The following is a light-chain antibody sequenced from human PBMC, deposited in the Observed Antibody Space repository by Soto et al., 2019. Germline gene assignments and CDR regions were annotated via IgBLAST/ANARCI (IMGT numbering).Light chain of an antibody. V-gene: IGLV4-69*01. CDR1: SGHSNYA. Sequence: QSVLTQSPSASASLGASVKLTCTLSSGHSNYAIACHQQQSEKGPRYLMKLNSDGSHSKGDGIPDRFSGSSSGAERYLTIASLQSEDEADYFCQTGGSGIVVFGGGTQVTVL. CDR2: LNSDGSH. J-gene: IGLJ2*01. CDR3: QTGGSGIVV.